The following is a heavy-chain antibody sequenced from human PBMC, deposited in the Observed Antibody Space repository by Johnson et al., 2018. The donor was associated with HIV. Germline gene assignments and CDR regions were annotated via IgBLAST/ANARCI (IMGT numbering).Heavy chain of an antibody. J-gene: IGHJ3*02. D-gene: IGHD5-18*01. Sequence: VLLVESGGGVVQPGRSLRLSCAASGFTVSSNYMSWVRQAPGKGLEWVSGISWNSGSIGYADSVKGRFTISRDNAKNTLYLQINTLRPEDTAVYYCARLPSGYSRDDLDIWGQGTMVTVSS. V-gene: IGHV3-66*02. CDR1: GFTVSSNY. CDR3: ARLPSGYSRDDLDI. CDR2: SWNSGSI.